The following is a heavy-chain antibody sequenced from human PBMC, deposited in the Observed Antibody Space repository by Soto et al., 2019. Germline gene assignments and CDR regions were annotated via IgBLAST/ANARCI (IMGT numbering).Heavy chain of an antibody. V-gene: IGHV4-31*03. CDR3: ARWGSPDNNDDAFDI. J-gene: IGHJ3*02. D-gene: IGHD3-16*01. CDR2: IYYSGST. CDR1: GGSISSGGYY. Sequence: QVQLQESGPGLVKPSQTLSLTCTVSGGSISSGGYYWSWIRQHPGKGLEWIGYIYYSGSTYYNPSLKSRVTISVDTSKNQFSLKLSSVAAADTAVYYCARWGSPDNNDDAFDIWGQGTMVTVSS.